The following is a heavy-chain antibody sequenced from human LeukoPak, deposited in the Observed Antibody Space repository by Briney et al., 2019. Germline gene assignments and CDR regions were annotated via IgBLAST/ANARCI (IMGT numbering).Heavy chain of an antibody. CDR2: INPNSGGT. Sequence: GASVKVSCKASGYTFTGYYMHWVRQAPGQGLEWMGWINPNSGGTNYAQKFQGRVTMTRDTSISTAYMELSRLRSDDTAVYYCASAYGSGSYKTYYYYYYMDVWGKGTTVTVSS. V-gene: IGHV1-2*02. CDR1: GYTFTGYY. CDR3: ASAYGSGSYKTYYYYYYMDV. J-gene: IGHJ6*03. D-gene: IGHD3-10*01.